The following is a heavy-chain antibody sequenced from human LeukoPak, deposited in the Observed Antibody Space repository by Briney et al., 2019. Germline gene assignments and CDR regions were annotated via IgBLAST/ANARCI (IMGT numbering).Heavy chain of an antibody. CDR1: GGSFSGYY. V-gene: IGHV4-34*01. D-gene: IGHD6-13*01. Sequence: TSETLSLTCAVYGGSFSGYYWTWFRQPPGKGLEWIGEINHSGSTNYNPSLKSRVTISVDTSKNQFSLKLSSVTAADTAVYYCARRGSSSFYYYYYMDVWGKGTPVTVSS. CDR2: INHSGST. CDR3: ARRGSSSFYYYYYMDV. J-gene: IGHJ6*03.